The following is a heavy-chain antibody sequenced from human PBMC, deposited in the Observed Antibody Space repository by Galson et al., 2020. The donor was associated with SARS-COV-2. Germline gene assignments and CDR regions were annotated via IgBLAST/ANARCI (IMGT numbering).Heavy chain of an antibody. CDR3: ARDRRMDSAMVKDS. CDR2: FYTSGST. V-gene: IGHV4-61*02. Sequence: SQTLSLTCTVSGGSISSGSNYWNWIRQPAGKGLEWIGRFYTSGSTTYNPSLKSRVTISVDSSKNQFSLSLNSVTAADTAVYYCARDRRMDSAMVKDSWGQGTLVTVSS. D-gene: IGHD5-18*01. CDR1: GGSISSGSNY. J-gene: IGHJ4*02.